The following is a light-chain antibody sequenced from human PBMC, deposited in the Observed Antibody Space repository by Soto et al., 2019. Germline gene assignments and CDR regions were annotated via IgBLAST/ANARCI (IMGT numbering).Light chain of an antibody. V-gene: IGLV2-8*01. CDR2: EVT. J-gene: IGLJ2*01. Sequence: QSVLTQPPSASGSPGQSVTISCTGTSSDVGGYNYVSWYQQHAGKGPKLMIYEVTKRPSGVPDCFSGSKFGNTASLTVSGLQADDEAAYYCSSFAGSDSVVFGGGTKLTVL. CDR1: SSDVGGYNY. CDR3: SSFAGSDSVV.